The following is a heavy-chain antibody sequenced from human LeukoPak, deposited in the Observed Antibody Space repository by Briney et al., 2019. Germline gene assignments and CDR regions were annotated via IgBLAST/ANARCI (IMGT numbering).Heavy chain of an antibody. CDR3: ARARSADTAMVYFDY. J-gene: IGHJ4*02. CDR1: GFTFSDHY. D-gene: IGHD5-18*01. V-gene: IGHV3-11*04. CDR2: ISHNGETK. Sequence: PGGSLRLSCAASGFTFSDHYMIWLRQAPGKGLEAISYISHNGETKYYADSVKGRLSISRDNAKSSLYLQMNSLRAEDTAVYYCARARSADTAMVYFDYWGQGTLVTVSS.